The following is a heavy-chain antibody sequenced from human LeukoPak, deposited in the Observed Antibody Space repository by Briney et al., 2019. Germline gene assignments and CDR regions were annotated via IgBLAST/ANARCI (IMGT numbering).Heavy chain of an antibody. V-gene: IGHV4-4*02. D-gene: IGHD2-15*01. Sequence: PSGTLSLTCAVSGVSISSSEWWIWVRQPPGQGLEWIGEIHRAGRTRYNPSLKSRVTISMDYSKNQFSLKLTPVTAADTAIYYWSRAGGSSDCWGQGTLVTVSS. CDR3: SRAGGSSDC. CDR2: IHRAGRT. CDR1: GVSISSSEW. J-gene: IGHJ4*02.